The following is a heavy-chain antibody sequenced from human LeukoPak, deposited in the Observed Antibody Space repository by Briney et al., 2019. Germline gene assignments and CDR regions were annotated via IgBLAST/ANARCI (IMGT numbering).Heavy chain of an antibody. CDR1: GFTFSSYW. Sequence: GGSLRLSCAASGFTFSSYWMSWVRQAPGKGLEWVANIKQDGSEKYYVDSVKGRFTISRDNAKNSLYLQMNSLKTEDTAVYYCTTADVDTAMPYWGQGTLVTVSS. D-gene: IGHD5-18*01. CDR2: IKQDGSEK. V-gene: IGHV3-7*03. J-gene: IGHJ4*02. CDR3: TTADVDTAMPY.